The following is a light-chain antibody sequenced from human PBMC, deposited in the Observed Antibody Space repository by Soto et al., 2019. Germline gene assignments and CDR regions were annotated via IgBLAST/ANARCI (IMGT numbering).Light chain of an antibody. CDR3: QHYYYWPPWT. J-gene: IGKJ1*01. CDR1: RSVSSY. CDR2: GVS. V-gene: IGKV3-15*01. Sequence: EIVLTQSPATLSLSPGESATLSCRATRSVSSYLAWYQQKPGQAPRLLIYGVSTRATGIPARFSGSGSGTEFTLTISSLQSEDSAVYYCQHYYYWPPWTFGQGTKVDIK.